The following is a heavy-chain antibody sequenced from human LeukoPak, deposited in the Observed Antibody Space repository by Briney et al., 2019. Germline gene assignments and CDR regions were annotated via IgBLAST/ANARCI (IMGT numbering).Heavy chain of an antibody. CDR1: GGSISSGGYY. V-gene: IGHV4-31*03. CDR2: IYYSGST. D-gene: IGHD2-15*01. CDR3: ARGYCSGGSCHTGHNWFDP. J-gene: IGHJ5*02. Sequence: SETLSLTCTVSGGSISSGGYYWSWIRQHPGKGLEWIGYIYYSGSTYYNPSLKSRVTISVDTSKNQFSLKLSSVTAADTAVYYCARGYCSGGSCHTGHNWFDPWGQGTLVTVSS.